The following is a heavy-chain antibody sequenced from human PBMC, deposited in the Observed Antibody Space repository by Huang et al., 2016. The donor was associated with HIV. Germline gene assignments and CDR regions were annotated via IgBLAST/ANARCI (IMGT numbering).Heavy chain of an antibody. J-gene: IGHJ4*02. Sequence: QVQLVESGGGVVQPGRSLRLSCAASGFTFSNYGVHWVRQAPGKGLEWVAARSYDGSYQYYSDSVKGRFTISRDYSQNTLYLQMSSLRAEDTAVYFCAKDREDSAYQLDYWGQGTRVTVSS. CDR3: AKDREDSAYQLDY. CDR2: RSYDGSYQ. V-gene: IGHV3-30*18. D-gene: IGHD5-12*01. CDR1: GFTFSNYG.